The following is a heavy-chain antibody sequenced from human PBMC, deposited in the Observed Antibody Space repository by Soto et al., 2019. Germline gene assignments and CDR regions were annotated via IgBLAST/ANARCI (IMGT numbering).Heavy chain of an antibody. CDR1: GGSISSSSYY. CDR3: AGEVYYYDSSGSLYNWFDP. J-gene: IGHJ5*02. CDR2: LYYSGST. V-gene: IGHV4-39*07. D-gene: IGHD3-22*01. Sequence: SETLSLTCTVSGGSISSSSYYWVWIRQPPGKGLEWIGSLYYSGSTYYNPSLKSRVTISVDTSKNQFSLKLSSVTAADTAVYYCAGEVYYYDSSGSLYNWFDPWGQGTLVTVSS.